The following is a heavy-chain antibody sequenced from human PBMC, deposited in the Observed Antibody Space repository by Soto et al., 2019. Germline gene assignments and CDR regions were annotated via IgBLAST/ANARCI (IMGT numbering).Heavy chain of an antibody. J-gene: IGHJ4*02. CDR2: IDPSDSYT. Sequence: PGQSLKISCMGSGYSFTSYWISWVRQMPGKGLEWMGRIDPSDSYTNYSPSFQGHVTISADKSISTAYLQLSSLKASDTAMYYCARHGGVLRYFDWLPMAYWGQGTLVTVSS. V-gene: IGHV5-10-1*01. D-gene: IGHD3-9*01. CDR1: GYSFTSYW. CDR3: ARHGGVLRYFDWLPMAY.